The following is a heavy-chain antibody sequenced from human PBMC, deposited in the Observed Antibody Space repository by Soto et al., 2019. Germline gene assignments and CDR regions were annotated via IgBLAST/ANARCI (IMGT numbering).Heavy chain of an antibody. V-gene: IGHV4-59*01. CDR1: GGSISSNY. D-gene: IGHD6-13*01. J-gene: IGHJ4*02. Sequence: SETLSLTCTVSGGSISSNYWTWIRQPPGKGLEWIGYVYNSGSTNYNPSLKSRVTISEDTSKSQFSLKVNSMTAADTAVYYCARSRREAVAGYTLDNWGQGILVTVSS. CDR3: ARSRREAVAGYTLDN. CDR2: VYNSGST.